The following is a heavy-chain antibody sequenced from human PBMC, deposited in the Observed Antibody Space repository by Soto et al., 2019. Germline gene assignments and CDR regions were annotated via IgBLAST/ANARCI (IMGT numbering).Heavy chain of an antibody. Sequence: SGSGGSTYSADSVKGRFTISRDYSKNTLYLQMNSLRADDTAVYYCAKDIAHYDFWSGYYNYYYYGMDVWGQGTT. CDR3: AKDIAHYDFWSGYYNYYYYGMDV. J-gene: IGHJ6*01. V-gene: IGHV3-23*01. CDR2: SGSGGST. D-gene: IGHD3-3*01.